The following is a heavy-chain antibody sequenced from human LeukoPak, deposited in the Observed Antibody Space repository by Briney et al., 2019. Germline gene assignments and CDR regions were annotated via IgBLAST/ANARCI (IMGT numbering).Heavy chain of an antibody. CDR3: AGHLNYEDFDF. CDR2: IYHSGST. Sequence: PSETLSLTCAVSGGSISSSNWWSWVRQPPGKGLEWIGEIYHSGSTNYNPSLKSRVTISVDTSKNQFSLKLSSVTAADTAVYYCAGHLNYEDFDFWGQGTLVTVSS. D-gene: IGHD3-16*01. V-gene: IGHV4-4*02. J-gene: IGHJ4*02. CDR1: GGSISSSNW.